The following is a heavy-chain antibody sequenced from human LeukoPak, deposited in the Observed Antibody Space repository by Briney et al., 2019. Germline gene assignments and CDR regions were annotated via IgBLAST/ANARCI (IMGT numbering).Heavy chain of an antibody. CDR2: ISAGGGST. D-gene: IGHD4-17*01. J-gene: IGHJ6*02. Sequence: GGSLRLSCAASGFTFSNYAMSWVRQAPGKGLEWVSAISAGGGSTYYADSVKGRFTISRDNSKNTLYLQMNSLRAEDTAVYYCAKGYGDYVVWGQGTTVTVSS. V-gene: IGHV3-23*01. CDR3: AKGYGDYVV. CDR1: GFTFSNYA.